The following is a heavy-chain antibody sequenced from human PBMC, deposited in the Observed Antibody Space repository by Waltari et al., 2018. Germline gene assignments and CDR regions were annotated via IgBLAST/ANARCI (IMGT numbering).Heavy chain of an antibody. Sequence: QMKLLESGPGLVKPSETLSLTCTVSAGSVSGHYWSWLRQPAGKGLEWIGRVYSTGAANYNPSLGRRATISVDTTKKQVSLMLTSVTAADTAMYFCAESDSGSWQYFFNSWGPGALVTVSS. V-gene: IGHV4-4*07. CDR2: VYSTGAA. J-gene: IGHJ4*02. CDR3: AESDSGSWQYFFNS. CDR1: AGSVSGHY. D-gene: IGHD6-19*01.